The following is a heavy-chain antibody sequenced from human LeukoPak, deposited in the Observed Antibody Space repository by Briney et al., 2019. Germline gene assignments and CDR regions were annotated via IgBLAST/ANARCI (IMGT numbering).Heavy chain of an antibody. CDR2: IHYSGST. V-gene: IGHV4-59*12. J-gene: IGHJ6*02. CDR1: GGSISGFH. CDR3: AGPLFKRMDV. Sequence: SERVSLICTVSGGSISGFHWSWIRQPPGKGLEWIGWIHYSGSTTCNPSLKGRVAISVDTSRNQFSLKLSSVTAADTAVYYCAGPLFKRMDVWGQ.